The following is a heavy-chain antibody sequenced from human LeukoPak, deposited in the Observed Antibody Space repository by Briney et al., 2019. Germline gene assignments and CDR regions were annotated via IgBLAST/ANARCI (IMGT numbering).Heavy chain of an antibody. J-gene: IGHJ6*02. Sequence: GGSLRLSCAVSGLNVSNKYMTWVRQSPGKGLEWVSVIYRTDDTYHAEPVKDRFTLSRDISKNTLDLQMNNLRAEDTAVYYCAALVRGASSGLDVWGQGTMVTVSS. CDR2: IYRTDDT. D-gene: IGHD3-10*01. V-gene: IGHV3-66*01. CDR1: GLNVSNKY. CDR3: AALVRGASSGLDV.